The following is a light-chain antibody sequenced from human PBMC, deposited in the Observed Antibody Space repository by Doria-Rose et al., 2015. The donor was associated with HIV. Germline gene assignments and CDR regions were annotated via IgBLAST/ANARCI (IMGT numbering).Light chain of an antibody. V-gene: IGKV3-20*01. J-gene: IGKJ1*01. CDR3: HQYGAAWT. CDR1: QSFSSTY. Sequence: EIVMTQSPGTLSLSPGEGATLSCRASQSFSSTYLDWYQQKPGQAPSLLIYDGSTRATGIPDRLSASASGTDFTLTINRLEPEDFALYYCHQYGAAWTFGQGTKVEI. CDR2: DGS.